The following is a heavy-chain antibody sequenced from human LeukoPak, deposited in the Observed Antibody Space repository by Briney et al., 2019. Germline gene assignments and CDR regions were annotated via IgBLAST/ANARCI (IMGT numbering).Heavy chain of an antibody. CDR2: IYTSGST. CDR1: GGSISSGSYY. J-gene: IGHJ1*01. CDR3: ARVGGYYDSSGYYSEYFQH. Sequence: PSETLSLTCTVSGGSISSGSYYWSWIRQPAGKGLEWIGRIYTSGSTNYNPSLKSRVTISVDTSKNQFSLKLSSVTAADTAVYYCARVGGYYDSSGYYSEYFQHWGQGTLVTVSS. D-gene: IGHD3-22*01. V-gene: IGHV4-61*02.